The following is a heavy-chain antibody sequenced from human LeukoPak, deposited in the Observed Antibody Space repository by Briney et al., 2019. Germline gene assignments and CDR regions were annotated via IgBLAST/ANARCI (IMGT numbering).Heavy chain of an antibody. J-gene: IGHJ4*02. V-gene: IGHV3-7*01. CDR1: GFTFSAYW. CDR3: VGTTRSSPFDN. D-gene: IGHD1-1*01. Sequence: GGSLRLSCAASGFTFSAYWMSWVRQAPGKGLEWLANIKQDGSDKQYVDSVKGRFAISRDNAKTSVYLQMNSLRAEDTAVYYCVGTTRSSPFDNWGQGTLVTVSS. CDR2: IKQDGSDK.